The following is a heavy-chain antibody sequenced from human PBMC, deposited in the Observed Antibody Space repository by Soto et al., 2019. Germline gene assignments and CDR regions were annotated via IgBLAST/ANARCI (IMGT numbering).Heavy chain of an antibody. J-gene: IGHJ3*02. V-gene: IGHV4-39*01. CDR2: IYYGGST. CDR1: GGSISSSSYY. D-gene: IGHD4-17*01. Sequence: QLQLQESGPGLVKPSETLSLTCTVSGGSISSSSYYWGWIRQPPGKGLEWIGSIYYGGSTNYNPSLKRRVTISVDTSKNQFSLKLSSVTAADTAVYYCARLRGDTDGFDIWGQGTMVTVSS. CDR3: ARLRGDTDGFDI.